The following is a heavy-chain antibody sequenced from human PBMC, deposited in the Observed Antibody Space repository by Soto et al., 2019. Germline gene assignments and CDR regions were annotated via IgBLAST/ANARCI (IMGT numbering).Heavy chain of an antibody. CDR2: IYSGGST. CDR3: ATHSGYVWGAGAFDI. V-gene: IGHV3-53*04. CDR1: GFTVSSNY. D-gene: IGHD5-12*01. J-gene: IGHJ3*02. Sequence: LRLSCAASGFTVSSNYMSWVRQAPGKGLEWVSVIYSGGSTYYADSVKGRFTISRHNSKNTLYLQMNSLRAEDTAVYYCATHSGYVWGAGAFDIWGQGTMVTVSS.